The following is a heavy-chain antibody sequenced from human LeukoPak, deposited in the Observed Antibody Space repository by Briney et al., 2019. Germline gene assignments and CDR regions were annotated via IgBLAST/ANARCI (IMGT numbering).Heavy chain of an antibody. CDR1: GFTFSSYG. D-gene: IGHD5-12*01. J-gene: IGHJ3*01. CDR3: TRRMATASPLGAFDF. V-gene: IGHV3-30*02. CDR2: IRYDGSNK. Sequence: PGGSLRLSCAASGFTFSSYGMHWVRQAPGKGLEWVAFIRYDGSNKYYADSVKGRFTISRDNSKNTLYLQMNSLRAEDTAVYYCTRRMATASPLGAFDFWGQGTMVTVSS.